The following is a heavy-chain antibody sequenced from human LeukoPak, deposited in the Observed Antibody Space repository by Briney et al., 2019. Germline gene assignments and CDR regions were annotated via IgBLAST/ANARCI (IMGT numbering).Heavy chain of an antibody. CDR2: ISGSGGST. V-gene: IGHV3-23*01. CDR1: GFTFSSYA. Sequence: GGSLRLSCAASGFTFSSYAMSWVRQAPGKGLEWVSAISGSGGSTYYADSVKGRFTISRDNSKNTLHLQMNSLRAEDTAVYYCAKLFNTKSSRGGYFDYWGQGTLVTVSS. J-gene: IGHJ4*02. CDR3: AKLFNTKSSRGGYFDY. D-gene: IGHD3-16*01.